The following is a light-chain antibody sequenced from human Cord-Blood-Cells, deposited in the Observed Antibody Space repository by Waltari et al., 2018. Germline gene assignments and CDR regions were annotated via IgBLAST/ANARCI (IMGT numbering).Light chain of an antibody. V-gene: IGKV1-5*01. J-gene: IGKJ2*01. CDR3: QQYNSYSVT. CDR2: DAS. CDR1: QSISSW. Sequence: TLSASVGDRVTITCRASQSISSWLAWYQQKPGKAPKLLIYDASSLESGVPSRFSGSGSGTEFTLTISSLQPDDFATYYCQQYNSYSVTFGQGTKLEIK.